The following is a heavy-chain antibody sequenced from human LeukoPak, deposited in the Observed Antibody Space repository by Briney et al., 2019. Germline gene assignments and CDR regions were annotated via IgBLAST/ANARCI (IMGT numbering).Heavy chain of an antibody. CDR3: ARDYGSGIDC. Sequence: PGGSLRLSCAASGFTFSNYAMSWVRQAPGKGLEWVSSISGSGGSTYYADSVKGRFTISRDNSKNTLSLQMNSLRAEDTAVYYCARDYGSGIDCWGQGTLVTVSS. V-gene: IGHV3-23*01. D-gene: IGHD3-10*01. CDR2: ISGSGGST. CDR1: GFTFSNYA. J-gene: IGHJ4*02.